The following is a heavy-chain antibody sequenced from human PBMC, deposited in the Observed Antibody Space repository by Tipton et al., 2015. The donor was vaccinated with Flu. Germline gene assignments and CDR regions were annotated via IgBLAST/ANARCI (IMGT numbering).Heavy chain of an antibody. CDR2: IHRSGST. Sequence: TLSLTCAVSGDSIRNDYFWGWIRQPPGKGLEWISTIHRSGSTKYNPSLKSRVTISVDTSKNQFSLKVTSLTAADTAVYYCARGNGYANVYLDFWGQGALVTVSS. D-gene: IGHD5-12*01. CDR3: ARGNGYANVYLDF. CDR1: GDSIRNDYF. V-gene: IGHV4-38-2*01. J-gene: IGHJ4*02.